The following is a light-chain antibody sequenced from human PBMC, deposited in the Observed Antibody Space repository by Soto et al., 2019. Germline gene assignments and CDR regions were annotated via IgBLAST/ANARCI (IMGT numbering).Light chain of an antibody. V-gene: IGKV3-20*01. CDR2: GTS. CDR3: QQYGSSPHT. J-gene: IGKJ2*01. CDR1: QSVDSTY. Sequence: ENVLTQSPGTLSLSPGERATLSCRASQSVDSTYVAWYQQKPGQAPRPLIYGTSSRATGVPDRFSGSGSGTDFTLTISRLEPEDFAVYYCQQYGSSPHTFGQGTKVQIK.